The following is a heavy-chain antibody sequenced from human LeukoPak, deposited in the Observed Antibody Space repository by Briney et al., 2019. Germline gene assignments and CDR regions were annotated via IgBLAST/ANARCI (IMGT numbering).Heavy chain of an antibody. CDR3: ARVRATFSPHFGN. D-gene: IGHD5-12*01. V-gene: IGHV3-74*01. CDR1: GFTFSSYW. CDR2: INSDGIIT. Sequence: GGFLRLSCAASGFTFSSYWMHWVRQAPGKGLMWFSHINSDGIITNYADSVKGRFTISRDNAKNTLYLQMNSLRAEDTAVYYCARVRATFSPHFGNWGQGTLVTVSS. J-gene: IGHJ4*02.